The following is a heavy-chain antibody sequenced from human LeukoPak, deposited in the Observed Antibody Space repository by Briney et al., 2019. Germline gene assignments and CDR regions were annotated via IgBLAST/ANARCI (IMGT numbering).Heavy chain of an antibody. CDR3: ARDLRGSGWYFDY. CDR1: GFTFNYAW. Sequence: GGSLRLSCTGSGFTFNYAWMSWVRQAPGKGLEWVANIKQDGSEKYYVDSVKGRFTISRDNAKNSVYLQMNSLRAEDTAVYYCARDLRGSGWYFDYWGQGTLVTVSS. D-gene: IGHD6-19*01. J-gene: IGHJ4*02. CDR2: IKQDGSEK. V-gene: IGHV3-7*01.